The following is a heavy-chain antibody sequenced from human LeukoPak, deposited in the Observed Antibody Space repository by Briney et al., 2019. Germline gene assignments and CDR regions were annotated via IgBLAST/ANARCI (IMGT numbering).Heavy chain of an antibody. V-gene: IGHV3-23*01. CDR3: AKDEEGSGWYVHY. CDR1: GFTFSSYA. CDR2: ISGSGGST. J-gene: IGHJ4*02. Sequence: PGGSLRLSCAASGFTFSSYAMSWVCQAPGKGLEWVSAISGSGGSTYYADSVKGRFTISRDNSKNTLYLQMNSPRAEDTAVYYCAKDEEGSGWYVHYWGQGTLVTVSS. D-gene: IGHD6-19*01.